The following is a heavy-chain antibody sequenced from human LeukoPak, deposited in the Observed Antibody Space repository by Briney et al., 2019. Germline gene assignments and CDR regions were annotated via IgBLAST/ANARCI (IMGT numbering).Heavy chain of an antibody. V-gene: IGHV3-74*01. J-gene: IGHJ5*02. D-gene: IGHD6-13*01. Sequence: PGGSLRLSCAASGFTFSSYWMHWVRQAPGEGLVWVSRINSDGSSTSYADSVKGRFTISRDNAKNTLYLQMNSLRAEDTAVYYCARDRIARDWFDPWGQGTLVTVSS. CDR2: INSDGSST. CDR1: GFTFSSYW. CDR3: ARDRIARDWFDP.